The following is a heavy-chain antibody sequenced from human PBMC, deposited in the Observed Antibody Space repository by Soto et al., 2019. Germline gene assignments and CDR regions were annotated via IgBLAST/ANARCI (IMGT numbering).Heavy chain of an antibody. V-gene: IGHV1-8*01. D-gene: IGHD2-21*02. CDR3: EVTTGY. CDR1: GYTFTDYD. CDR2: VSPGNGNA. Sequence: QVQVVQSRAEVKKPGASVQVSCKTSGYTFTDYDINWVRQATGQGLEWMGWVSPGNGNAGYAPQFQGRVTMTSATSISTVYMELSSLTSEDTAVYFCEVTTGYWGQGTKVTVSS. J-gene: IGHJ4*02.